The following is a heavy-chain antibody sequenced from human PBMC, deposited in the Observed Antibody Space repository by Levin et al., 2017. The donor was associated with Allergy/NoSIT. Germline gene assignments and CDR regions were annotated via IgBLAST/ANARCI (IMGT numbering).Heavy chain of an antibody. V-gene: IGHV3-7*01. CDR3: AYLGDRGLDVASTGAY. CDR2: IHQDGSEK. Sequence: PGGSLRLSCAASGFXXSSXSMXXXXXXXXKGLEWVANIHQDGSEKNYVDSVKGRFTISRDNAKNSLYLQMNSLRAEDTAVYYCAYLGDRGLDVASTGAYWGQGTLVTVSS. CDR1: GFXXSSXS. D-gene: IGHD3/OR15-3a*01. J-gene: IGHJ4*02.